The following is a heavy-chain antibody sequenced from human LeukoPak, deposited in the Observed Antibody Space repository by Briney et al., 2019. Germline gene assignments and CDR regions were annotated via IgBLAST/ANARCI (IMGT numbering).Heavy chain of an antibody. V-gene: IGHV1-46*01. J-gene: IGHJ4*02. CDR2: INPSGGST. Sequence: ASVEVSCKASGYTFTSYDFNWVRQAPGQGLKWMGIINPSGGSTSYAQKFQGRVTMTRDTSTSTVYMELSSLRSEDTAVYYCARDAADTATDYWGQGTLVTVSS. CDR1: GYTFTSYD. CDR3: ARDAADTATDY. D-gene: IGHD5-18*01.